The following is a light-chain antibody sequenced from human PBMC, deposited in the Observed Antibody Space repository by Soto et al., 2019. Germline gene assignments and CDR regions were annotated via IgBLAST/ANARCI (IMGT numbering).Light chain of an antibody. CDR3: SSYTTSSNYV. CDR2: EVS. V-gene: IGLV2-14*01. CDR1: SSDVGSYNF. Sequence: QSVLTQPASVSGSPGQSLTICCTGTSSDVGSYNFVSWYQQLPGKAPKLMMYEVSNRPSGVSNRFSGSKSGNTASLTISGLQAEDEADYYCSSYTTSSNYVFGSGTKSPS. J-gene: IGLJ1*01.